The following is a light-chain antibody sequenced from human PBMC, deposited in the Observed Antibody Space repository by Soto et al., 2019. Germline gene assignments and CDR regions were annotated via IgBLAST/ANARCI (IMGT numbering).Light chain of an antibody. CDR2: GAS. J-gene: IGKJ1*01. CDR1: QSVPGSS. Sequence: EIVLTQSPGTLSLSPGERATLSCRASQSVPGSSLAWYQQRPGQAPRLLIYGASNRVTGIPDRFSGSGSGTDFTLTISRLEPEDFAVYNCQQYGGSPGTFGQGTKVEIK. V-gene: IGKV3-20*01. CDR3: QQYGGSPGT.